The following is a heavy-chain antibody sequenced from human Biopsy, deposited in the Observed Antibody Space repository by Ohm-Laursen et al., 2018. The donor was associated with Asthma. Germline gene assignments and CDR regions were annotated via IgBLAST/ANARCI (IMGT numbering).Heavy chain of an antibody. D-gene: IGHD3-10*01. Sequence: SVKVFCKTSGYTFNSAGITWVRQAPGQGLEWMGWVSVYNGNTKVAQKLQDRVTMITDTSTSTAYMELRSLRSDDTAVYFCARAVDYSHYYGIDVWGQGTTVTVS. CDR3: ARAVDYSHYYGIDV. J-gene: IGHJ6*02. CDR2: VSVYNGNT. CDR1: GYTFNSAG. V-gene: IGHV1-18*01.